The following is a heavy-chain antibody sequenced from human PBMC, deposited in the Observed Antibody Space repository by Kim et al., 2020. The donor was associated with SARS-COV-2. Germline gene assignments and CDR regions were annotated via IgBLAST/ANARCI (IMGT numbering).Heavy chain of an antibody. CDR1: GFTFSSYG. CDR2: IWYDGSNK. CDR3: AKDRMVRGVIIDYFDY. J-gene: IGHJ4*02. Sequence: GGSLRLSCAASGFTFSSYGMHWVRRAPGKGLEWVAVIWYDGSNKYYADSVKGRFTISRDNSKNTLYLEMNGLRAEDTAVYYCAKDRMVRGVIIDYFDYWGQGTLVTVSS. D-gene: IGHD3-10*01. V-gene: IGHV3-33*06.